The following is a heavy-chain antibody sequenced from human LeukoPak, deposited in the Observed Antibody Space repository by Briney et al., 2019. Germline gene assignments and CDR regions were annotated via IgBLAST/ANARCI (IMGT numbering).Heavy chain of an antibody. CDR1: GYTFTSYA. CDR2: INAGNGNT. CDR3: ARDGPPYCGGDCFIFDY. J-gene: IGHJ4*02. D-gene: IGHD2-21*02. V-gene: IGHV1-3*03. Sequence: ASVKVSCKASGYTFTSYAMHWVRQAPGQRLEWMGWINAGNGNTKYSQEFQGRVTITRDTSASTAYMELSSLRSEDMAVYYCARDGPPYCGGDCFIFDYWGQGTLVTVSS.